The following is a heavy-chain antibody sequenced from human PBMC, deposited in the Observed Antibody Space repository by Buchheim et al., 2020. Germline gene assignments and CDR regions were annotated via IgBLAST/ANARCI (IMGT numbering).Heavy chain of an antibody. V-gene: IGHV3-30*04. D-gene: IGHD2-2*01. Sequence: QVQLVESGGGVVQPGRSLRLSCAASGFTFSSYAMHWVRQAPGKGLEWVAVISYDGSNKYYADSVKGRFTISRDNSKNTLYLQMNSLSAEDTAVYYCARAHCSSTSCYVKTYYGMDVWGQGTT. CDR1: GFTFSSYA. CDR3: ARAHCSSTSCYVKTYYGMDV. CDR2: ISYDGSNK. J-gene: IGHJ6*02.